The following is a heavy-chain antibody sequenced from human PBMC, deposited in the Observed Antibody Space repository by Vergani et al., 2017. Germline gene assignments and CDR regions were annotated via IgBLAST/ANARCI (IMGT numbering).Heavy chain of an antibody. D-gene: IGHD4-17*01. CDR3: ARDQVPYYGKAPNYYYYGMDV. Sequence: EVQLVESGGGLVQPGGSLRLSCAASGFTFSSYWMSWVRQAPGKGLEWVANIKQDGSEKYYVDSVKGRFTISRDNAKNSLYLQMNSLRAEDTAVYYCARDQVPYYGKAPNYYYYGMDVWGQGTTVTVSS. J-gene: IGHJ6*02. CDR2: IKQDGSEK. CDR1: GFTFSSYW. V-gene: IGHV3-7*03.